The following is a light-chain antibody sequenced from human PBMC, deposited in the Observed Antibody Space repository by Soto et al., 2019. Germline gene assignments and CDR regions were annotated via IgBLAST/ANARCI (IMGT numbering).Light chain of an antibody. CDR3: QQYGGSPRT. V-gene: IGKV3-20*01. J-gene: IGKJ1*01. CDR2: GAS. CDR1: LSVSSAY. Sequence: EIVLAQSPGTLSLPPGDRATLSCRASLSVSSAYLAWYQQKPGQPPRLLIYGASSRATGTPDRFSGSGSGTDFTLTISRLEPEDFAVYYCQQYGGSPRTFGQGTEVDIK.